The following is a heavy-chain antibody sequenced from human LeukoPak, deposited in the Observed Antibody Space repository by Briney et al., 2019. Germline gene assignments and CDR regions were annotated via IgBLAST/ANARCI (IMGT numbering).Heavy chain of an antibody. CDR2: INWNGVST. J-gene: IGHJ6*03. Sequence: PGGSLRLSCAVSGFTFDDYGMTWVRQAPGKGLEWVSGINWNGVSTGYADSVKGRFTISRDNAKNSLYLQMNSLRAEDTALYYCARSPRIIIVRGLISYYYYMDVWGKGTTVTVSS. D-gene: IGHD3-10*01. V-gene: IGHV3-20*04. CDR3: ARSPRIIIVRGLISYYYYMDV. CDR1: GFTFDDYG.